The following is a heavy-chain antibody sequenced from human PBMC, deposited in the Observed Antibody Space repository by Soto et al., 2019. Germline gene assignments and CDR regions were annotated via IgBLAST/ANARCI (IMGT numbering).Heavy chain of an antibody. CDR2: ISHSGRT. J-gene: IGHJ4*02. Sequence: QVQLQESGPGLVKPSQTLSLTCTVSGGSISRGTYYWTWVRQRPGEGLEWIGFISHSGRTYYNPSLQCRAAISVDTSENQFSLRLGSVTAADTAVYFCARDSDYCTGGSCYGNFDFWGQGTLVTVSS. CDR1: GGSISRGTYY. D-gene: IGHD2-15*01. CDR3: ARDSDYCTGGSCYGNFDF. V-gene: IGHV4-31*03.